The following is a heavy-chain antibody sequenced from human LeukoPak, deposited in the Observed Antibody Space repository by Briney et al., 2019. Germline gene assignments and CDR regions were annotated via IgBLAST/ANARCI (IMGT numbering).Heavy chain of an antibody. V-gene: IGHV3-21*01. D-gene: IGHD6-6*01. Sequence: PGGSLRLSCAASGFTFSSYSMNWVRQAPGKGLEWGSSISSSSSYIYYADSVKGRFTISRDNAKNSLYLQMNSLRAEDTAVYYCARSGKYSSSSPLDYWGQGTLVTVSS. J-gene: IGHJ4*02. CDR2: ISSSSSYI. CDR1: GFTFSSYS. CDR3: ARSGKYSSSSPLDY.